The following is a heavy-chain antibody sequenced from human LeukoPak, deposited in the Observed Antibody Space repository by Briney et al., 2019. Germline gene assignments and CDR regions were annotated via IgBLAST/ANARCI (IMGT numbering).Heavy chain of an antibody. D-gene: IGHD2/OR15-2a*01. V-gene: IGHV4-4*07. J-gene: IGHJ4*02. CDR3: ARGGSNFDY. Sequence: DPSETLSLTCSVSGGSISSYYWSWIRQPAGKGLEWIGRIYTSGSTNYNPSLKSRVTKSVDTSKNQFSLKLSSVTAEDTAVYYCARGGSNFDYWCQGTLVTVSS. CDR1: GGSISSYY. CDR2: IYTSGST.